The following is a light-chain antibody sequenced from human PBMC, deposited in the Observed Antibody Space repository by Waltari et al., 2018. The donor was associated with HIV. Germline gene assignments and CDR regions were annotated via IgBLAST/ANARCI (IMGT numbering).Light chain of an antibody. Sequence: QSALTQPPSVSGSPGQSLPISCTGRSSDVARHTRVSWYQQPPGTAPKLLIYEVTYRPSGVPDRFSGSKSGNTASLTISGLQAEDEADYYCSSYTSSSTYVFGTGTRVTVL. J-gene: IGLJ1*01. CDR2: EVT. CDR1: SSDVARHTR. CDR3: SSYTSSSTYV. V-gene: IGLV2-18*02.